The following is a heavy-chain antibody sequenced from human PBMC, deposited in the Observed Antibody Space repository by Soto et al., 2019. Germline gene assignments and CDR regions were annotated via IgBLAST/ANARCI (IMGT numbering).Heavy chain of an antibody. CDR2: IYYSGST. CDR3: VRIRYQLPSSVLWLDP. CDR1: GGSISSGDYY. J-gene: IGHJ5*02. D-gene: IGHD3-16*01. Sequence: PSETLSLTCTVSGGSISSGDYYWSWIRQPPGKGLEWIGYIYYSGSTYYNPSLKSRVTISVDTSKNQFSLKLSSVTAADTAVYFCVRIRYQLPSSVLWLDPWGQGTPVTVSS. V-gene: IGHV4-30-4*01.